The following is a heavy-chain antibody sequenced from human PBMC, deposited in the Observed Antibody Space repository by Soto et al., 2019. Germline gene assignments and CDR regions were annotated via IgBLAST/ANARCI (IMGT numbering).Heavy chain of an antibody. D-gene: IGHD3-16*02. CDR2: ISSSSSYI. J-gene: IGHJ4*02. CDR1: GFTFSSYS. CDR3: ARDQNDYIWGSYRSFDY. V-gene: IGHV3-21*01. Sequence: PGGSLRLSCAASGFTFSSYSMNWVRQAPGKGLEWVSSISSSSSYIYYADSVKGRFTISRDNAKNSLYLQMNSLRAEDTAVYYCARDQNDYIWGSYRSFDYWGQGTLVTVSS.